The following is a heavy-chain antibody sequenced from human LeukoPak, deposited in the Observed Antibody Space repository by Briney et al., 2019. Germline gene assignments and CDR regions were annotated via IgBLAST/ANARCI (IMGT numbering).Heavy chain of an antibody. CDR3: ARAHNSGSYWDDAFDI. CDR1: GGTFSSYA. CDR2: IIPIFGTA. D-gene: IGHD1-26*01. Sequence: ASVKVSCKASGGTFSSYAISWVRQAPGQGLEWMGGIIPIFGTANYAQKFQGRVTITTDESTSTAYMELSSLRSEDTAVYYCARAHNSGSYWDDAFDIWGQGTMVTVSS. J-gene: IGHJ3*02. V-gene: IGHV1-69*05.